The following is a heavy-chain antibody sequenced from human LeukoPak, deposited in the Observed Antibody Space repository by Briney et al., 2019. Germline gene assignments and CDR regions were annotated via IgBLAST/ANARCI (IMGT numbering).Heavy chain of an antibody. CDR1: GYTFTGYY. Sequence: ASVKVSCKASGYTFTGYYMHWVRQAPGQGLEWMGRINPNSGGTNYAQKFQGRVTMTRDTSISTAYMELSRLRSDDTAMYYCARVTSSWAVFDYWGQGALVTVSS. CDR3: ARVTSSWAVFDY. D-gene: IGHD6-13*01. V-gene: IGHV1-2*06. J-gene: IGHJ4*02. CDR2: INPNSGGT.